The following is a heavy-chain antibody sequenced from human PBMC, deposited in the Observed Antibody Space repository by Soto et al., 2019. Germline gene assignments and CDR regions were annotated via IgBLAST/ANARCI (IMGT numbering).Heavy chain of an antibody. V-gene: IGHV4-34*01. Sequence: SETLSLTCAVYGGSFSGYYWSWIRQPPGKGLEWIGEINHSGSTNYNPSLKSRVTISVDTSKNQFSLKLSSVTAADTAVYYCARPRFRGSGSYYRRDNWFDPWGQGTLVTVSS. J-gene: IGHJ5*02. CDR3: ARPRFRGSGSYYRRDNWFDP. D-gene: IGHD3-10*01. CDR1: GGSFSGYY. CDR2: INHSGST.